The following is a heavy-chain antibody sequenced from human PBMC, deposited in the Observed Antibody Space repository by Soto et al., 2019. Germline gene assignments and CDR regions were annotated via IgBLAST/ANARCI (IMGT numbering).Heavy chain of an antibody. Sequence: GGSLRLSCAAAGFTFDDYAMHWVRQAPGKGLEWLSSISWNSGSIHYADSVKGRFTISRDNPKNSLYLQMNSLRAEDTAFYYCAKEGHLGGYHSSAYYYFDYWGQGTLVTVSS. CDR2: ISWNSGSI. CDR1: GFTFDDYA. V-gene: IGHV3-9*01. D-gene: IGHD3-22*01. J-gene: IGHJ4*02. CDR3: AKEGHLGGYHSSAYYYFDY.